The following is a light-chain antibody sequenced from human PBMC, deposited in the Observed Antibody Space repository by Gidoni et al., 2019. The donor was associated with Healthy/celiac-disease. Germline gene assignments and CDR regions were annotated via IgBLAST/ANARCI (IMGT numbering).Light chain of an antibody. V-gene: IGKV3-15*01. CDR2: GAS. Sequence: EIVMTQSPATLSVSPGERATLSCRASQSVSSYLAWYQQKPGQAPRLLIYGASTRAPGIPARFSGSGSGTAFPLTIRSLQSDDFAVYSCQQYDNWPPVFGQGTRLEIK. CDR3: QQYDNWPPV. J-gene: IGKJ5*01. CDR1: QSVSSY.